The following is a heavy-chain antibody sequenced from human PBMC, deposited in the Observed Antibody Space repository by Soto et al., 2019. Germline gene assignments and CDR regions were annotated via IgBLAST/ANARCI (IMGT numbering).Heavy chain of an antibody. CDR2: ISNSDYTT. V-gene: IGHV3-11*01. CDR1: GITLSDNY. CDR3: ASGKWSLDY. Sequence: QVHLVASGGGLVKPGGSLRLSCVASGITLSDNYMTWIRQAPGKGLEWLSYISNSDYTTYYADSVKGRFTISRDNAKNSLYLQQNGLRVEYTAVYYCASGKWSLDYWGQGILVTVSS. D-gene: IGHD2-8*01. J-gene: IGHJ4*02.